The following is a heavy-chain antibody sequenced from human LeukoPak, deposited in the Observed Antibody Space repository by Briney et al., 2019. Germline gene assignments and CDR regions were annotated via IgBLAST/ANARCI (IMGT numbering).Heavy chain of an antibody. V-gene: IGHV3-33*06. Sequence: GGSLRLSCAASGFTFSSYGMHWVRQAPGKGLEWVAVIWYDGSNKYYADSVKGRFTISRDNSKNTLYLQMNSLRAEDTAVYYCAKVNSTGRSRGAFDIWGQGTMVTVSS. CDR3: AKVNSTGRSRGAFDI. CDR1: GFTFSSYG. D-gene: IGHD1-14*01. J-gene: IGHJ3*02. CDR2: IWYDGSNK.